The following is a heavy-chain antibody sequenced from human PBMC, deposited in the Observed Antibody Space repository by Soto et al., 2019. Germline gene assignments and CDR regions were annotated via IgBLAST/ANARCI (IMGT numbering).Heavy chain of an antibody. CDR1: GLRFSTYA. Sequence: GGSLRLSCAVSGLRFSTYAMAWVRQAPGKGLEWVSAIRGSGGSTFYADSVKGRFTISRDDSKDTLYLQMKSLRVEDTAIYFCTTGEERIPNWFGKFVYWGQGTLVTVSS. CDR3: TTGEERIPNWFGKFVY. V-gene: IGHV3-23*01. CDR2: IRGSGGST. D-gene: IGHD3-10*01. J-gene: IGHJ4*02.